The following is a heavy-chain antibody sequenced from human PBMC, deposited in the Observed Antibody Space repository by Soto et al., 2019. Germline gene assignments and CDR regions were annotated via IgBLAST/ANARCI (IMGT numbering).Heavy chain of an antibody. CDR2: MNPNSGNT. CDR3: ARQYSSGWGPAEY. V-gene: IGHV1-8*01. Sequence: QVQLVPSGAEAKKPGASVKVSCKASGYTFTSYDINWVRQAPGPGLAWMGWMNPNSGNTGYAQQFQGRVTMTRNTSISTAYMELSRLRSEDTAVYYCARQYSSGWGPAEYWGQGTLVTVSS. CDR1: GYTFTSYD. J-gene: IGHJ4*02. D-gene: IGHD6-19*01.